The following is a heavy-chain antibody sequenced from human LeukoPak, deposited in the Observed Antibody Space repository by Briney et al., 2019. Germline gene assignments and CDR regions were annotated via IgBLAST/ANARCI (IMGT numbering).Heavy chain of an antibody. Sequence: GGSLRLSCAASGFTFRIYWMTWVRQAPGKGLEWVGNIKQDGSEKYYVDSVKGRFTISRDNAKNSLYLQMNSLRAEDTAMYYCARRYFDYWGQGTLVTVSS. J-gene: IGHJ4*02. V-gene: IGHV3-7*03. CDR2: IKQDGSEK. CDR1: GFTFRIYW. CDR3: ARRYFDY.